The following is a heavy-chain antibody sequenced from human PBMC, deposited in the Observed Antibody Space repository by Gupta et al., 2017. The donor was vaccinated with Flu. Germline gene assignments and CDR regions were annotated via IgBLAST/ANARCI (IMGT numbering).Heavy chain of an antibody. Sequence: QVQLVQSGAEVKKPGSSVKVSCKASGGTFSSYAISWVRQAPGQGLEWMGGIIPIFGTANYAQKFQGRVTITADESTSTAYMELSSLRSEDTAVYYCARVAYYDSSGYHDYYYYGMDVWGQGTTVTVSS. CDR3: ARVAYYDSSGYHDYYYYGMDV. CDR1: GGTFSSYA. J-gene: IGHJ6*02. CDR2: IIPIFGTA. V-gene: IGHV1-69*01. D-gene: IGHD3-22*01.